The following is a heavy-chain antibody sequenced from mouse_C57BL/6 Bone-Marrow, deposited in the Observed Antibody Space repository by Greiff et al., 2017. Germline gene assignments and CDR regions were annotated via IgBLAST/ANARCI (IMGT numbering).Heavy chain of an antibody. D-gene: IGHD1-1*01. CDR1: GFTFSSYG. J-gene: IGHJ2*01. CDR3: ARPYYYGSSLYFDY. CDR2: ISSGGSYT. V-gene: IGHV5-6*01. Sequence: EVKLMESGGYLVKPGGSLKLSCAASGFTFSSYGMSWVRQTPDKRLEWVATISSGGSYTYYPDSVKGRFTISRDNAKNTLYLQMRILKSEETAMYYCARPYYYGSSLYFDYWGQGTTLTVSS.